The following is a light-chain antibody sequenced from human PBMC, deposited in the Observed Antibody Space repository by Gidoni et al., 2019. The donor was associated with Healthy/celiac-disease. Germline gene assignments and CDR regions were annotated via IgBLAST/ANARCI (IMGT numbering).Light chain of an antibody. V-gene: IGLV2-23*01. CDR1: SSDVGSYNL. CDR3: CSYAGSSTFYV. CDR2: EGS. J-gene: IGLJ1*01. Sequence: QSALTQPASVSWSPGQSITISCTGTSSDVGSYNLVSWYQQHPGKAPKLMIYEGSKRPSGVSNRFYGSKSGNTASLTISGLQAEDEADYYCCSYAGSSTFYVFGTGTKVTVL.